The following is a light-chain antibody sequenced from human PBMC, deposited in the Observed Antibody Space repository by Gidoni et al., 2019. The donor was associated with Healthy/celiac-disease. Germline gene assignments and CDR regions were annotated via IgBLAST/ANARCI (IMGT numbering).Light chain of an antibody. V-gene: IGLV3-19*01. CDR1: SLRSYY. J-gene: IGLJ1*01. CDR2: GKN. CDR3: NSRDSSGNHP. Sequence: SSELTQDPAVSVALGQTVRITCQGDSLRSYYASWYQQKPGQAPVLVIYGKNNRPSGIPDLFSGSSSGNTASLTVTGAQAEDEAEYYCNSRDSSGNHPFGTGTKVTVL.